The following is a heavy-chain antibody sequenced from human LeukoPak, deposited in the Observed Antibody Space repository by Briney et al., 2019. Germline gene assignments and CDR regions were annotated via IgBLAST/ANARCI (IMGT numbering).Heavy chain of an antibody. D-gene: IGHD1-26*01. J-gene: IGHJ3*02. CDR2: ISSSSSYI. V-gene: IGHV3-21*01. CDR1: GFTFSSYS. Sequence: GGSLRLSCAASGFTFSSYSMNWVRQAPGKGLEWVSSISSSSSYIYYADSVKGRFTISRDNAKNSLYLQMNSLRAEDTAVYYCARDGTPLGAFDIWGQGTMVTVSS. CDR3: ARDGTPLGAFDI.